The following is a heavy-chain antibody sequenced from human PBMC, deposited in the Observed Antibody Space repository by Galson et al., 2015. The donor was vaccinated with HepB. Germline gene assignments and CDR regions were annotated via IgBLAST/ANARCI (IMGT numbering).Heavy chain of an antibody. J-gene: IGHJ4*02. CDR2: ISAAGHIQ. V-gene: IGHV3-30-3*01. D-gene: IGHD3-10*01. Sequence: SLRLSCAASGFSFRSYDLHWVRQAPGKGLEWVAVISAAGHIQIYTDSVDGRFTISRDNSENTLYLQMNSLRPEDTAVYFCARDAVAGVPDYVDYWGQGTLVTVTS. CDR3: ARDAVAGVPDYVDY. CDR1: GFSFRSYD.